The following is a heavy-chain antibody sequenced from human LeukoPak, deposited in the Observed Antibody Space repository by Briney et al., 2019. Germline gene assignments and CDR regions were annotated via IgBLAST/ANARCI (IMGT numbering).Heavy chain of an antibody. CDR3: AKRKNWNYSFDS. Sequence: GGSLRLSCAASGFTFSSYGMHWVRQAPGKGLEWVAFIRYDGSNKYYADSVKGRFTISRDNSKNTLYLQMNSLRAEDTAVYYCAKRKNWNYSFDSWGQGTLVTVSS. V-gene: IGHV3-30*02. CDR1: GFTFSSYG. J-gene: IGHJ4*02. D-gene: IGHD1-7*01. CDR2: IRYDGSNK.